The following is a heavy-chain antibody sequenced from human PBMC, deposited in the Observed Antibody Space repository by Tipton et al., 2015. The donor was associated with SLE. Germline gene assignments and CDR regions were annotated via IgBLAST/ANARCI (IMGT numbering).Heavy chain of an antibody. D-gene: IGHD6-25*01. Sequence: VQLVQSGGGLVQPGGSLRLSCAASGFTFSSYWMSWVRQAPGKGLEWVANIKQDGSEKYCVDSVKGRFTISRDNAKNSLYLQMNSLRAEDTAVYYCASLPGIAPGGWYFDLWGRGTLVTVSS. CDR1: GFTFSSYW. CDR3: ASLPGIAPGGWYFDL. V-gene: IGHV3-7*01. CDR2: IKQDGSEK. J-gene: IGHJ2*01.